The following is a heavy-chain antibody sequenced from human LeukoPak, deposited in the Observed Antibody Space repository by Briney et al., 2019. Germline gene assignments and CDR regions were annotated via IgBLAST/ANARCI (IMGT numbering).Heavy chain of an antibody. D-gene: IGHD3-22*01. J-gene: IGHJ4*02. Sequence: ASVKVSCKASGYTFTGYYMHWVRQAPGQGLEWMGWINPNSGGTNYAQKFQGRVTMTRDTSISTAYMELSRLRSDDTAVYYCAKLKGGDYYDSSGYFDYWGQGTLVTVSS. CDR3: AKLKGGDYYDSSGYFDY. CDR2: INPNSGGT. V-gene: IGHV1-2*02. CDR1: GYTFTGYY.